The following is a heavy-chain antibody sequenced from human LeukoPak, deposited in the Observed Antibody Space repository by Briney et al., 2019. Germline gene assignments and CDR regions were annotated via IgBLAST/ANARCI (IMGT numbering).Heavy chain of an antibody. D-gene: IGHD4-17*01. CDR3: ARSPNFGDYRTRVVYYYGMDV. V-gene: IGHV3-23*01. CDR1: GFTFSSYA. CDR2: ISGSGGST. J-gene: IGHJ6*02. Sequence: GGSLRLSCAASGFTFSSYAMSWVRQAPGNGLEWVSAISGSGGSTYYADSVKGRFTISRDNSKNTLYLQTNSLRAEDTAVYYCARSPNFGDYRTRVVYYYGMDVWGQGTTVTVSS.